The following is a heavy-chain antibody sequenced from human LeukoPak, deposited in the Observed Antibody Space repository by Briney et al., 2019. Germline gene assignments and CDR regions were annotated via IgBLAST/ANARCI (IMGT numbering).Heavy chain of an antibody. V-gene: IGHV1-2*02. J-gene: IGHJ5*02. CDR2: INPNSGGT. Sequence: ASVTVSCKASGYTFTGYYMHWVRQAPGQGLEWMGWINPNSGGTNYAKKFQGRVTMTRDTSISTAYMELSRLRSDDTAVYYCARGVEGDYGDYVGWFDPWGQGTLVTVSS. CDR3: ARGVEGDYGDYVGWFDP. CDR1: GYTFTGYY. D-gene: IGHD4-17*01.